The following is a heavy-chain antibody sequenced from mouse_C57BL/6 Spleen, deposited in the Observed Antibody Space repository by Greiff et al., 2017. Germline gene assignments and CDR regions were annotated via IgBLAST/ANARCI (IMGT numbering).Heavy chain of an antibody. Sequence: VQLQQSGAELVRPGTSVKVSCKASGYAFTNYLIEWVKQRPGQGLEWIGVINPGSGGTNYNEKFKGKATLTADKSSSTAYMQLSSLTSEDSAVYFCARSGYYGSSLYAMDYWGQGTSVTVSS. CDR2: INPGSGGT. CDR1: GYAFTNYL. D-gene: IGHD1-1*01. CDR3: ARSGYYGSSLYAMDY. J-gene: IGHJ4*01. V-gene: IGHV1-54*01.